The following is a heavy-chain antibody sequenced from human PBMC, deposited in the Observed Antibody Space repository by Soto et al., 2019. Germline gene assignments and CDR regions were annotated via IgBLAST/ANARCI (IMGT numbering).Heavy chain of an antibody. D-gene: IGHD3-22*01. Sequence: SEILSLTCTVSGGSRSSGGCYWSRIRQNPGKGLEWIGYIYYSGSTYYNPSLKSRVTISVDTSKNQFSLKLSSVTAADTAVYYCATGQVAAYYYDSSGPDDAFDIWGQGTMLTVSS. V-gene: IGHV4-31*03. CDR2: IYYSGST. CDR3: ATGQVAAYYYDSSGPDDAFDI. J-gene: IGHJ3*02. CDR1: GGSRSSGGCY.